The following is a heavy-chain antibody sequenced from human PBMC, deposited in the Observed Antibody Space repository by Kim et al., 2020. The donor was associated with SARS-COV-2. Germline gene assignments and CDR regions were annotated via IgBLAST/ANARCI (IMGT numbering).Heavy chain of an antibody. CDR1: GGSISSSSYY. J-gene: IGHJ4*02. CDR2: IYYSGST. V-gene: IGHV4-39*02. Sequence: SETLSLTCTVSGGSISSSSYYWGWIRQPPGKGLEWIGSIYYSGSTYYNPSLKSRVTISVDTSKNQFSLKLSSVTAADTAVYYCAREAVVVATLRGGAGDYWGQGTPVTVSS. CDR3: AREAVVVATLRGGAGDY. D-gene: IGHD1-26*01.